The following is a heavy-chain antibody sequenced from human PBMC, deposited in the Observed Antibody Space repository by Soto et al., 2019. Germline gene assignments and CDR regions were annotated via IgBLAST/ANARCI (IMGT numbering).Heavy chain of an antibody. D-gene: IGHD3-3*01. Sequence: QVQLQESGPGLVKPSQTLSLTCTVSGGSISSDGYYWSWIRQHPGKGLEWIGYIYYSGSTYYNPSLKSRVTISVDTSKNQCSLKLSSVTAADTALYYCARGPDSSHWYFDLWGRGTLVTVSS. CDR1: GGSISSDGYY. V-gene: IGHV4-31*03. CDR2: IYYSGST. J-gene: IGHJ2*01. CDR3: ARGPDSSHWYFDL.